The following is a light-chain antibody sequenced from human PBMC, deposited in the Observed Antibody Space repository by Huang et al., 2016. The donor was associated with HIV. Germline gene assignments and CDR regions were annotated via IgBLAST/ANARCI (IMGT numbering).Light chain of an antibody. J-gene: IGKJ4*01. Sequence: DIQMTQSPSSLSASVGDRVTITSRASQSISAYLNWYQQKPGKAPKLLIYGASTLQSGVPSRFSGSGSGTDFTLTINSLQPEDFATYYCQKSYTTPLTFGGGTKVEI. CDR1: QSISAY. CDR2: GAS. CDR3: QKSYTTPLT. V-gene: IGKV1-39*01.